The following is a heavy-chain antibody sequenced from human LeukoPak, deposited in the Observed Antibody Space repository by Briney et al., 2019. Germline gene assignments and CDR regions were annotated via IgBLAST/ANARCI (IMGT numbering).Heavy chain of an antibody. CDR3: ARGQGGSYSDDDFDI. CDR1: GYTFTSYD. J-gene: IGHJ3*02. Sequence: GASVKVSCKASGYTFTSYDINWVRQATGQGLEWMGWMNPNSGNTGYAQKFQGRVTMTRNTSISTAYMELSSLRSEDTAVYYCARGQGGSYSDDDFDIWVQGTMVTVSS. CDR2: MNPNSGNT. D-gene: IGHD1-26*01. V-gene: IGHV1-8*01.